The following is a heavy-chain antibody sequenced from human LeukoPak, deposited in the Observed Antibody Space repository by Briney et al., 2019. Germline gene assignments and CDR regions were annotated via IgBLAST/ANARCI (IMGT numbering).Heavy chain of an antibody. CDR3: AREGYSSGWYKGDAFDI. CDR2: ISRSGDTT. D-gene: IGHD6-13*01. V-gene: IGHV3-48*02. J-gene: IGHJ3*02. Sequence: GGSLRLSCAASGFTFSDYSFNWVRQAPGKGLEWVSYISRSGDTTYYADMVKGRFTISRDNAKNSLYLQMNSLRDEDTAVYYCAREGYSSGWYKGDAFDIWGQGTMVTVSS. CDR1: GFTFSDYS.